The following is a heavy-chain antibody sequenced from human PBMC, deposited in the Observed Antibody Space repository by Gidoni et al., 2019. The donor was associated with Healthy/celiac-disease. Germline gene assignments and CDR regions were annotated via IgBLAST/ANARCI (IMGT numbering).Heavy chain of an antibody. CDR3: ARDLDYGDYGVLNWFDP. CDR1: GFTFSYYY. D-gene: IGHD4-17*01. CDR2: ISSSGSTI. Sequence: QVQLVESGGGLVKPGGSLRLSCSASGFTFSYYYMSWIRQAPGKGLEWVSYISSSGSTIYYADSVKGRFTISRDNAKNSLYLQMNSLRAEDTAVYYCARDLDYGDYGVLNWFDPWGQGTLVTVSS. J-gene: IGHJ5*02. V-gene: IGHV3-11*01.